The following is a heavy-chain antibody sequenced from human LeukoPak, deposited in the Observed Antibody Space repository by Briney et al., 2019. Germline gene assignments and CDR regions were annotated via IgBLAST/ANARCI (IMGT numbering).Heavy chain of an antibody. CDR3: ARSRRSDFWSGYVSYYFDY. D-gene: IGHD3-3*01. V-gene: IGHV4-34*01. CDR1: GGSFSGYY. Sequence: PSETLSLTCAVYGGSFSGYYWSWIRQPPGKGLEWIGEINHSGSTNYNPSLKSRVTISVDTSKNQFSLKLSSVTAADTAVYYCARSRRSDFWSGYVSYYFDYWGQGTLVTVSS. CDR2: INHSGST. J-gene: IGHJ4*02.